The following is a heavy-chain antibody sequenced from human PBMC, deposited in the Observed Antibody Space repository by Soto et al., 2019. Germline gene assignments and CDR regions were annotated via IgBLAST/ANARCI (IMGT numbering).Heavy chain of an antibody. CDR2: ISYSGST. D-gene: IGHD3-22*01. CDR1: GGSISSYY. CDR3: ARDYYYGSRGHTGAYYYGMGV. Sequence: AEALSLTCTVSGGSISSYYWSWIRQPPGKGLEWIGHISYSGSTNYNPSLKSRVTIAVDTSKNQVSLKVSSVTAADTAVYYCARDYYYGSRGHTGAYYYGMGVWGQGTTVTVSS. J-gene: IGHJ6*02. V-gene: IGHV4-59*01.